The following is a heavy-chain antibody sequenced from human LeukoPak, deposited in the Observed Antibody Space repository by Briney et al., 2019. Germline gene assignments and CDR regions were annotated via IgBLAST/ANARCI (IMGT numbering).Heavy chain of an antibody. V-gene: IGHV3-74*01. Sequence: GGSLRLSCAASGFTLSTHWMHWVRQAPGKGLVWVSRINGDGTTTSYADSVKGRFTISRVNAKSTLYLQMDSPRADDTATYYXXXXXXXXXXXXXDLWGQGTLVTVSS. CDR2: INGDGTTT. J-gene: IGHJ5*02. CDR1: GFTLSTHW. CDR3: XXXXXXXXXXXXDL. D-gene: IGHD3-10*01.